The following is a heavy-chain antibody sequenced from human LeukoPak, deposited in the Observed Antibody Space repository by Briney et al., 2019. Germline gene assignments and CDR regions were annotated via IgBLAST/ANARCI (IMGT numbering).Heavy chain of an antibody. D-gene: IGHD6-19*01. V-gene: IGHV4-59*08. CDR1: GGSISSYY. CDR2: IYYSGST. Sequence: TSETLSLTCTVSGGSISSYYWSWIRQPPGKGLEWIGYIYYSGSTNYNPSLKSRVTISVDTSKNQFSLKLSSVTAADPAVYYCARSYSSGWNIFDYWGQGTLVTVSS. J-gene: IGHJ4*02. CDR3: ARSYSSGWNIFDY.